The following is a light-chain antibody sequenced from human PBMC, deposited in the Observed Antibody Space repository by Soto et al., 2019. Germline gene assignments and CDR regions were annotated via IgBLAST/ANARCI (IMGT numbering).Light chain of an antibody. CDR2: GAS. Sequence: EIVLTQSPGTLSLSPGERATLSCRASQSVSSSYLAWYQHKPGQAPRLLIYGASSRATGIPDRFSGSGSGTEFTLIISRLEPEDFAVYYCQHYGSSSFTFGQGAKLEIK. V-gene: IGKV3-20*01. CDR3: QHYGSSSFT. J-gene: IGKJ2*01. CDR1: QSVSSSY.